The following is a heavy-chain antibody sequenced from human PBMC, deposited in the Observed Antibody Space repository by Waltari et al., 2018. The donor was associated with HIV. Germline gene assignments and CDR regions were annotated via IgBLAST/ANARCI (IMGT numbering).Heavy chain of an antibody. J-gene: IGHJ4*02. CDR1: GFTLSEYY. CDR2: ISSSGGTT. D-gene: IGHD3-3*01. CDR3: VRDNHDFWSGHYFDS. V-gene: IGHV3-11*01. Sequence: QVQLVESGGGLVKPGGSLTLSCADSGFTLSEYYMSWIRQAPGKGLEWLSYISSSGGTTYYAESVRGRFTISRDSAKHSLFLQMNSLRAEDTAVYYCVRDNHDFWSGHYFDSWGQGTLVTVSS.